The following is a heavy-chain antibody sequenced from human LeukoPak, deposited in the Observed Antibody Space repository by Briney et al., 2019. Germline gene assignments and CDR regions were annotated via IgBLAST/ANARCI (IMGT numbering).Heavy chain of an antibody. CDR3: ALGRDYGGQRY. CDR2: IYSGGST. J-gene: IGHJ4*02. Sequence: GGSLRLSCAASGFTVSSNYMSWVRQAPGKGLEWVSVIYSGGSTYYADSVKGRFTISRGNSKNTLYLQMNILRAEDTAVYYCALGRDYGGQRYWGQGTLVTVSS. V-gene: IGHV3-66*01. D-gene: IGHD4-23*01. CDR1: GFTVSSNY.